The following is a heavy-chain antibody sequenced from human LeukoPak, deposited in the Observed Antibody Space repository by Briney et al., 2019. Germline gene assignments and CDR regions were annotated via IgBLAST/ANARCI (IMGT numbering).Heavy chain of an antibody. CDR1: GGTFSSYA. Sequence: SVKVSCKASGGTFSSYAISWVRQAPGQGLEWMGRIIPILGIANYAQKFQGRVTITADKSTSTAYMELSSLRSEDTAVYYCAREEDYYYDSSGYYTYYYYGMDVWGQGTTVTVSS. D-gene: IGHD3-22*01. CDR2: IIPILGIA. CDR3: AREEDYYYDSSGYYTYYYYGMDV. V-gene: IGHV1-69*04. J-gene: IGHJ6*02.